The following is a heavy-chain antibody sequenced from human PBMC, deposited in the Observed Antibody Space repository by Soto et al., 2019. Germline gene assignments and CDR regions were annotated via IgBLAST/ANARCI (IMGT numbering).Heavy chain of an antibody. CDR3: AKKGYYPSGKINLFDS. J-gene: IGHJ4*02. D-gene: IGHD3-10*01. CDR1: VYSINSDYY. Sequence: SETLSLTCAVSVYSINSDYYWGCIRQPPGKGLEWIGSVDHSGRTYYSPSLRSRLTIFIDTSKNQFSLRLTSVTAADTAMYFCAKKGYYPSGKINLFDSWGPGTLVTLL. CDR2: VDHSGRT. V-gene: IGHV4-38-2*01.